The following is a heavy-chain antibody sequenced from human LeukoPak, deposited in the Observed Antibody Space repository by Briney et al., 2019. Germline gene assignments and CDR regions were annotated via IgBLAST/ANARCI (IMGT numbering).Heavy chain of an antibody. J-gene: IGHJ4*02. V-gene: IGHV3-23*01. CDR1: GFTFSSYG. D-gene: IGHD3-22*01. CDR2: ISGSGGST. CDR3: AKDISYDSSGYYYDY. Sequence: GGSLRLSCAASGFTFSSYGMSWVRQAPGKGLEGVSAISGSGGSTYYADSVKGRFTISRDNSKNTLYLQMNSLRAEDTALYYCAKDISYDSSGYYYDYWGQGTLVTVSS.